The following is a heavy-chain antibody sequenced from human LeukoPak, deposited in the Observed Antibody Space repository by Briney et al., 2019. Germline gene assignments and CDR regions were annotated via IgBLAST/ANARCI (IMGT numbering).Heavy chain of an antibody. D-gene: IGHD3-22*01. J-gene: IGHJ5*02. CDR3: AKSDSSGYYYVGLNWFNP. Sequence: ASVKVSCKASGYTFTGYYMHWVRQAPGQGLEWMGWINPNSGGTNYAQKFQGRVTMTRDTSISTAYMELSRLRSDDTAVYYCAKSDSSGYYYVGLNWFNPWGQGTLVTVSS. V-gene: IGHV1-2*02. CDR1: GYTFTGYY. CDR2: INPNSGGT.